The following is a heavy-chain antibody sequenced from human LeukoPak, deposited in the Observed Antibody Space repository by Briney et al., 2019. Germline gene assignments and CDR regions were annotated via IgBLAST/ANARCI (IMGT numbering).Heavy chain of an antibody. CDR3: ARVDLYYDSSGYSQAANDY. CDR1: GGTFSSYA. V-gene: IGHV1-69*04. Sequence: SVKVSCKASGGTFSSYAISWVRQAPGQGLEWMGRIIPILGIANYAQKFQGRVTITADKSTSTAYMELSSLRSEDTAVYYCARVDLYYDSSGYSQAANDYWGQGTLVTVSS. J-gene: IGHJ4*02. D-gene: IGHD3-22*01. CDR2: IIPILGIA.